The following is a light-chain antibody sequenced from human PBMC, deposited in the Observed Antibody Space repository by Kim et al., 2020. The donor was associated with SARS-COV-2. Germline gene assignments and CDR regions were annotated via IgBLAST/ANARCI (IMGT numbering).Light chain of an antibody. CDR1: NGSIASNY. V-gene: IGLV6-57*04. CDR3: HSYDSCNWV. Sequence: NFMLTQPHSVSESPGKTVTISCTRSNGSIASNYVQWYQQRPGSAPTTVIFADNQRPYGIPDRFSGSIDTSSNSASLTISGLKTEDEADYYCHSYDSCNWVFGGGTQLTVL. CDR2: ADN. J-gene: IGLJ3*02.